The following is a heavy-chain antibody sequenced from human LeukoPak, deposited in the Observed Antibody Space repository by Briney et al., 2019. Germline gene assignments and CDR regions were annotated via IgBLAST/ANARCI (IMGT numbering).Heavy chain of an antibody. V-gene: IGHV3-21*01. D-gene: IGHD4-17*01. CDR3: ARDPDTVTPPGGFDI. CDR2: ISSSSSYI. J-gene: IGHJ3*02. Sequence: PGGSLRLSCAASGFTFSSYSMNWVRQAPGKGLEWVSSISSSSSYIYYADSVKGRFTISRDNAKNSLYLQMNSLRAEDTAVYYCARDPDTVTPPGGFDIWGQGTMVTVSS. CDR1: GFTFSSYS.